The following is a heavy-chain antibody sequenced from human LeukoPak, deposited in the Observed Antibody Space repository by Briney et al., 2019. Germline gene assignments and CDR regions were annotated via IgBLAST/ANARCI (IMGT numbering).Heavy chain of an antibody. CDR1: GFTFSSYS. J-gene: IGHJ4*02. CDR3: ARSLSSWDRDFDY. Sequence: GGSLRLSCAASGFTFSSYSKNWVRQAPGKWLEWVSSISSSSSNIYYADSVKGRFTISRDNAKNSLYLQMNMLRAEDTAVYYCARSLSSWDRDFDYWGQGTLVTVSS. D-gene: IGHD6-13*01. CDR2: ISSSSSNI. V-gene: IGHV3-21*01.